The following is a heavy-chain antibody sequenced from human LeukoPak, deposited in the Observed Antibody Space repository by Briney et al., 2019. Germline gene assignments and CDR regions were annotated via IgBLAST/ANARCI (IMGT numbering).Heavy chain of an antibody. Sequence: GGSLRPSGRAPGFTFSASWMHCVRQAPGKGLVWVSRINPEGSTTTYADSVKGRFTISRDNAKSTLYMQMHSLRAEDTAVYYCARWYCLSPNCPSDYYGMGLWVQGTTVTVSS. CDR2: INPEGSTT. CDR3: ARWYCLSPNCPSDYYGMGL. V-gene: IGHV3-74*01. CDR1: GFTFSASW. D-gene: IGHD2-15*01. J-gene: IGHJ6*02.